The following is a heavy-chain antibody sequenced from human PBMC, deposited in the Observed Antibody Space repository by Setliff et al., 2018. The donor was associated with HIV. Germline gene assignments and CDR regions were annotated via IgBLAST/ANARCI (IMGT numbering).Heavy chain of an antibody. Sequence: SETLSLTCAVYGESLSDYYWSWIRQPPGKGLEWIGEINHNKSSDYNPSLKSRVTMSVDTSKNQFTLKVKSVTAADTAVYYCARQKKSSSWSPNDYWGQGTLVTVSS. V-gene: IGHV4-34*01. D-gene: IGHD2-2*01. CDR1: GESLSDYY. J-gene: IGHJ4*02. CDR3: ARQKKSSSWSPNDY. CDR2: INHNKSS.